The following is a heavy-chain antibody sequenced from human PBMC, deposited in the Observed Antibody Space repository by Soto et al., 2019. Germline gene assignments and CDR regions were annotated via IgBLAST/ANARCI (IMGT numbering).Heavy chain of an antibody. J-gene: IGHJ1*01. D-gene: IGHD3-22*01. Sequence: SVKVSCKASGGTFSSYAISWVRQAPGQGLEWMGGIIPIFGTANYAQKFQGRVTITADGSTSTAYMELSSLRSEDTAVYYCARDYYDIRLTSHILGYWGQGTLVTVSS. CDR3: ARDYYDIRLTSHILGY. V-gene: IGHV1-69*13. CDR2: IIPIFGTA. CDR1: GGTFSSYA.